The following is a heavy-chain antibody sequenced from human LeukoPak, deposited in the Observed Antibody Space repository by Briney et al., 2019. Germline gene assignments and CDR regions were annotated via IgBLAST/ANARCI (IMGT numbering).Heavy chain of an antibody. J-gene: IGHJ3*02. CDR1: GYSFTSYW. D-gene: IGHD1-26*01. CDR3: ARRVAGSYHDAFDI. Sequence: GESLKISCTGSGYSFTSYWIGWVRQIPGKVLEWMGIIYPGDSDTRYSPSFQGQVTISADKSISTPDLQWSSLWSSDTAMYYCARRVAGSYHDAFDIWGQGTMVTVSS. CDR2: IYPGDSDT. V-gene: IGHV5-51*01.